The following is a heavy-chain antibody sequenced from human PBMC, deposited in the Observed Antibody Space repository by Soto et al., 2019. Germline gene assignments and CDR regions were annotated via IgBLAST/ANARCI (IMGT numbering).Heavy chain of an antibody. Sequence: SETLSLTCTVSGGSISSGGYYWSWIRQHPGKGLEWIGYIYYSGSTYYNPSLKSRVTISVDTSKNRFSLKLSSVTAADTAVYYCAGARLPAATPDYYYYGMDVWGQGTTVTVSS. CDR1: GGSISSGGYY. CDR3: AGARLPAATPDYYYYGMDV. V-gene: IGHV4-31*03. D-gene: IGHD2-15*01. J-gene: IGHJ6*02. CDR2: IYYSGST.